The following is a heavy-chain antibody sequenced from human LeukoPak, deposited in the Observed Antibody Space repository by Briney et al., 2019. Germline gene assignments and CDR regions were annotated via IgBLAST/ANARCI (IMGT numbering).Heavy chain of an antibody. CDR3: ARGFFRYGLSFDF. CDR2: VNPNSGAT. J-gene: IGHJ4*02. V-gene: IGHV1-2*02. D-gene: IGHD5-18*01. Sequence: ASVKVSCKASGYTFTDYFVHWIRQAPGQGLEWMGWVNPNSGATKYAEKFQGRVTMTRDTSINTAYMDLSRLTSDDTAVFYCARGFFRYGLSFDFWGQGTLVTVSS. CDR1: GYTFTDYF.